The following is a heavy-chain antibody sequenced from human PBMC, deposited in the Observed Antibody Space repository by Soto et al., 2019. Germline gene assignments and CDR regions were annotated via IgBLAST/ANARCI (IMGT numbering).Heavy chain of an antibody. J-gene: IGHJ6*02. CDR3: ARQLVVATIYYYGMDV. CDR2: IYYSGST. CDR1: GGSISSSSYY. V-gene: IGHV4-39*01. Sequence: PSETLSLTCTVSGGSISSSSYYWGWIRQPPGKGLEWIGSIYYSGSTYYNPSLKSRVTISVDTSKNQFSLKLSSVTAADTAVYYCARQLVVATIYYYGMDVWGQGTTVTVSS. D-gene: IGHD5-12*01.